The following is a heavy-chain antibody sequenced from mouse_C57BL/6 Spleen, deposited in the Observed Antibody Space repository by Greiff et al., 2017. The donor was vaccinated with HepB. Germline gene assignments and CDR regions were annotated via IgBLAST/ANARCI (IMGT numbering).Heavy chain of an antibody. Sequence: VQLQQSGPELVKPGASVEISCKASGYAFSSSWMNWVKQRPGKGLEWIGRIYPGDGDTNYNGKFKGKATLTADKSSSTAYMQLSSLTSEDSAVYFCAREGMDYWGQGTSVTVSS. CDR1: GYAFSSSW. J-gene: IGHJ4*01. CDR3: AREGMDY. V-gene: IGHV1-82*01. CDR2: IYPGDGDT.